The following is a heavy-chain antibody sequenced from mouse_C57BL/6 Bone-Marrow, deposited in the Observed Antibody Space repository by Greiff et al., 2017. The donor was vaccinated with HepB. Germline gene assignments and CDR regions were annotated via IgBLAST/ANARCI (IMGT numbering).Heavy chain of an antibody. CDR3: ARLLRSVEGYFDV. V-gene: IGHV1-50*01. J-gene: IGHJ1*03. CDR1: GYTFTSYW. CDR2: IDPSDSYT. D-gene: IGHD1-1*01. Sequence: QVQLQQPGAELVKPGASVKLSCKASGYTFTSYWMQWVKQRPGQGLEWIGEIDPSDSYTNYNQKFKGKATLTVDTSSSTAYMQLSSLTSEDSAVYYCARLLRSVEGYFDVWGTGTTVTVSS.